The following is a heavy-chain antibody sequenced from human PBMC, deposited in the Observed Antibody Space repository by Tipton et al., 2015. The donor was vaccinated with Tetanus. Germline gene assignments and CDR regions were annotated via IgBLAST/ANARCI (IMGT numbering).Heavy chain of an antibody. CDR2: SWYDGTDK. Sequence: SLRLSCAASGFIFSSYGIHWVRQAPGKGLEWLAVSWYDGTDKYYADSVKGRFTISRDNSKNTLYLQMNSLRAEDTALSYCAGEADCSGGSCFSGDFGTWGQGTQVTVSS. CDR1: GFIFSSYG. J-gene: IGHJ4*02. CDR3: AGEADCSGGSCFSGDFGT. D-gene: IGHD2-15*01. V-gene: IGHV3-33*01.